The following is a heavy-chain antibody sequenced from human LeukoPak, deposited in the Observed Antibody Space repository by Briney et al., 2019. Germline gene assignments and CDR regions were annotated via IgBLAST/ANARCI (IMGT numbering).Heavy chain of an antibody. CDR3: ARSSIAAAGTEFDY. CDR2: IYSGGST. V-gene: IGHV3-53*01. CDR1: GFTVSSNY. J-gene: IGHJ4*02. D-gene: IGHD6-13*01. Sequence: GGSLRLSCAASGFTVSSNYMGWVRQAPGKGLEWVSVIYSGGSTYYADSVKGRFTISRDNSKNTLYLQMNSLRAEDTAVYYCARSSIAAAGTEFDYWGQGTLVTVSS.